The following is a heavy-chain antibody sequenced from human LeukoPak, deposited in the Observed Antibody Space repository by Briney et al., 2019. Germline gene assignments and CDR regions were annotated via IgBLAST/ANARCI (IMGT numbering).Heavy chain of an antibody. CDR1: GGSISSGDYY. CDR2: IYYSGST. D-gene: IGHD3-10*01. CDR3: ARFAMVRGVIPRGYFDY. V-gene: IGHV4-30-4*01. J-gene: IGHJ4*02. Sequence: SETLSLTCSVSGGSISSGDYYWSWIRQPPGKGLEWIGHIYYSGSTHHNPSLKSRVTISVDTSKNQFSLKLSSVTAADTAVYYCARFAMVRGVIPRGYFDYWGQGTLVTVSS.